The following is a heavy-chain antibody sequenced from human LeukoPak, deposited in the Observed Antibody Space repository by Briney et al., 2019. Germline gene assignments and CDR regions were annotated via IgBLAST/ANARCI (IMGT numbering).Heavy chain of an antibody. J-gene: IGHJ5*02. V-gene: IGHV4-59*01. Sequence: SETLSLTCTVSGGSISSYYWSWIRQPPGKGLEWIGYIYYSGSTNYNPSLKSRVTISVDTSKNQFSLKLSSVTAADTAVYYCARDQLRGLFDPWGQGTLVTVSS. CDR2: IYYSGST. CDR3: ARDQLRGLFDP. D-gene: IGHD1-26*01. CDR1: GGSISSYY.